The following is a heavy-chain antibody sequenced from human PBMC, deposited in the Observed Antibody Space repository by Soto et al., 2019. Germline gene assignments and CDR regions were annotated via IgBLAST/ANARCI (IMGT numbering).Heavy chain of an antibody. Sequence: SETLSLTCTVSGGSISSYYWSWIRQPPGKGLEWIGYIYYSGSTNYNPSLKSRVTISVDTSKNQFSLKLSSVTAADTAVYYCARQPTKNGQLWFDYWGQGTLVTVSS. CDR3: ARQPTKNGQLWFDY. D-gene: IGHD5-18*01. J-gene: IGHJ4*02. CDR1: GGSISSYY. V-gene: IGHV4-59*01. CDR2: IYYSGST.